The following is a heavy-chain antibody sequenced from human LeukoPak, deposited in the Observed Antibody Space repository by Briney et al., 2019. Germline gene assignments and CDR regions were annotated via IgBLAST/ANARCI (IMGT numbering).Heavy chain of an antibody. CDR2: LSSSGSTI. V-gene: IGHV3-48*03. Sequence: PGGSLRLSCAASEFTFSTYDINWVRQAPGKGLEWVSYLSSSGSTIYYADSVMGRFTISRDNAKNSLYLQMNSLRAEYTAVYYCARDRKRANYYYGMDVWGQGTTVTVSS. D-gene: IGHD6-25*01. J-gene: IGHJ6*02. CDR3: ARDRKRANYYYGMDV. CDR1: EFTFSTYD.